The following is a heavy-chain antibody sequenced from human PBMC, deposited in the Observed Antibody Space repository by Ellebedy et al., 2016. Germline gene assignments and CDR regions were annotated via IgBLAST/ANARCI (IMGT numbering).Heavy chain of an antibody. V-gene: IGHV3-11*06. CDR3: ARLIERIQLWGGGHYFDY. CDR1: GFTFSDYY. D-gene: IGHD5-18*01. CDR2: ISSSSSYT. J-gene: IGHJ4*02. Sequence: GESLKISCAASGFTFSDYYMSWIRQAPGKGLEWVSYISSSSSYTNYADSVKGRFTISRDNAKNSLYLQMNSLRAEDTAVYYCARLIERIQLWGGGHYFDYWGQGTLVTVSS.